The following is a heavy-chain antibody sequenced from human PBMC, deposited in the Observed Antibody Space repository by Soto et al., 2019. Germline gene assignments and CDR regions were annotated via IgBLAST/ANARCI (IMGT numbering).Heavy chain of an antibody. CDR1: GGSLRGSY. CDR2: VTHSGST. Sequence: QVHLQQWGAGLLKPSETLSLICGVYGGSLRGSYWSWIRQPPGKALEWLGKVTHSGSTTFNPSLKSRVSVSADTSDNQFSLKLTSVTAADTAVYYCARGHIPVYGPVPDYFDSWGQGTLVTVSS. CDR3: ARGHIPVYGPVPDYFDS. V-gene: IGHV4-34*02. J-gene: IGHJ4*02. D-gene: IGHD2-21*01.